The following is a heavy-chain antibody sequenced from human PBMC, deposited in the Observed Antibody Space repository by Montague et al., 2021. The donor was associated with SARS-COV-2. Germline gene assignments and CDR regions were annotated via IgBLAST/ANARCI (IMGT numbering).Heavy chain of an antibody. Sequence: SETLSLTSTVSGGSISSYYWSWIRQPPGKGLEWIGYIYYSGSTNYNPPLKSRVTISVDTSKNQFSLKLSSVTAADTAVYYCARGREYSSSAGFDYWGQGTLVTVSS. CDR1: GGSISSYY. J-gene: IGHJ4*02. V-gene: IGHV4-59*01. D-gene: IGHD6-6*01. CDR2: IYYSGST. CDR3: ARGREYSSSAGFDY.